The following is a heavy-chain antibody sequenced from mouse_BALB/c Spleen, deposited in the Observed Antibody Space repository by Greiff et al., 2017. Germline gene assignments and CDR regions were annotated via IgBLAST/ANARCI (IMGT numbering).Heavy chain of an antibody. V-gene: IGHV14-3*02. CDR1: GFNIKDTY. D-gene: IGHD1-1*01. Sequence: VQLQQSGAELVKPGASVKLSCTASGFNIKDTYMHWVKQRPEQGLEWIGRIDPANGNTKYDPKFQGKATITADTSSNTAYLQLSSLTSEDTAVYYCARGTTVPYAMDYWGQGTSVTVSS. J-gene: IGHJ4*01. CDR2: IDPANGNT. CDR3: ARGTTVPYAMDY.